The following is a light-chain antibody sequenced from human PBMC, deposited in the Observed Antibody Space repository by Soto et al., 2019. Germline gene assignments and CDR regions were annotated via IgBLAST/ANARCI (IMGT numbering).Light chain of an antibody. V-gene: IGKV3-11*01. J-gene: IGKJ4*01. CDR3: QQRSDRPLT. CDR2: DAS. Sequence: EIVLTQSPATLSLSPGERVTLSCRASQNVSRYLAWYQQKPGQAPRLLIYDASNRATGIPVRFSGGGSGTDFTLTINSLEPEDFAIYYCQQRSDRPLTFGGGTKMEIK. CDR1: QNVSRY.